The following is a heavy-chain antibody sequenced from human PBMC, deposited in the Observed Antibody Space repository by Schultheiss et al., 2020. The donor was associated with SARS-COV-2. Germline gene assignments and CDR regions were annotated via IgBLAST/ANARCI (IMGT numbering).Heavy chain of an antibody. J-gene: IGHJ6*02. CDR3: VKVAVDTAPMDV. V-gene: IGHV3-53*05. D-gene: IGHD5-18*01. CDR2: IYSGGST. CDR1: GFTVSSNY. Sequence: GGSLRLSCAASGFTVSSNYMSWVRQAPGKGLEWVSVIYSGGSTYYADSVKGRFTISRDNAKNSLYVQMNSLRAEDTAVYYCVKVAVDTAPMDVWGQGTTVTVSS.